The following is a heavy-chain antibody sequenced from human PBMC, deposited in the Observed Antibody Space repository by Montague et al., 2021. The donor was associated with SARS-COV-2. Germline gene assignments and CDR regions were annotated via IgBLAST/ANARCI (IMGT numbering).Heavy chain of an antibody. Sequence: SETLSLTCAVYGGSFSGYYWTWIRQSPGKGLEWIAEINHSGTTNYNFNPSLRSRVTISVDTSKSQFSLKLSSVTAADTGVYYCARWDPKTLTLIVLRGKSASDYWGQGTLVTVSS. D-gene: IGHD4-23*01. J-gene: IGHJ4*02. V-gene: IGHV4-34*01. CDR2: INHSGTT. CDR3: ARWDPKTLTLIVLRGKSASDY. CDR1: GGSFSGYY.